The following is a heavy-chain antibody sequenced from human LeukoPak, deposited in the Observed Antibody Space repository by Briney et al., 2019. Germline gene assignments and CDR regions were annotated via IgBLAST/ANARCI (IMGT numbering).Heavy chain of an antibody. CDR1: GYTFTSYG. Sequence: ASVKVSCKASGYTFTSYGISWVRQAPGQGLEWMGWISAYNGNTNYAQKLQGRVTMTTGTSTSTAYMELRSLRSDDTAVYYCARLIVVVPAAEGNDAFDIWGQGTMVTVSS. CDR2: ISAYNGNT. D-gene: IGHD2-2*01. CDR3: ARLIVVVPAAEGNDAFDI. V-gene: IGHV1-18*01. J-gene: IGHJ3*02.